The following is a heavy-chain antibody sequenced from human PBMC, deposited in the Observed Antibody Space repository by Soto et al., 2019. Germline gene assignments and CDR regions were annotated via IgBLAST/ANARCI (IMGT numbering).Heavy chain of an antibody. V-gene: IGHV1-2*02. CDR2: INPKTGDT. D-gene: IGHD3-10*01. CDR1: GYTFTDFY. CDR3: ARDNTADYREFAGWIDP. Sequence: QEQLVQSGTEVKKPGASVTVSCKSSGYTFTDFYLHWLRQAPGQGLEWVGWINPKTGDTKSSQKFQGRVTMTIDTSTSTAYMELRSLRSDDTAVYFCARDNTADYREFAGWIDPWGQGTLVNVSS. J-gene: IGHJ5*02.